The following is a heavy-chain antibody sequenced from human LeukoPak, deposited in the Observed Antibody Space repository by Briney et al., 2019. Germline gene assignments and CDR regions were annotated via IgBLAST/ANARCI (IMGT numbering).Heavy chain of an antibody. CDR2: ISGSGRNT. CDR1: GFTFSSYA. CDR3: ARESGRLVDF. D-gene: IGHD2-21*01. V-gene: IGHV3-23*01. Sequence: GGSLRLSCAASGFTFSSYAMSWVRQAPGKGLEWVSTISGSGRNTYYADSVKGRFTISRDNSKNTLYLQMDSLRAEDTAVYYCARESGRLVDFWGQGTPVTVSS. J-gene: IGHJ4*02.